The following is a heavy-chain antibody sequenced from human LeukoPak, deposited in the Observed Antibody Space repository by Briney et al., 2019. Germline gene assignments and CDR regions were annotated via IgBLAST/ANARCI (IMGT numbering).Heavy chain of an antibody. CDR3: ARGKQLPVRGPLDQ. CDR2: INSGGRT. CDR1: SGSLSGHF. V-gene: IGHV4-34*01. Sequence: SEALSLTCAVYSGSLSGHFWSWIRQPPGKGLEWIGEINSGGRTNYSPSLETRVRLSVDTSKNQFSLKLDSVTAADTAVYYCARGKQLPVRGPLDQWGQGALVTVS. D-gene: IGHD6-19*01. J-gene: IGHJ4*02.